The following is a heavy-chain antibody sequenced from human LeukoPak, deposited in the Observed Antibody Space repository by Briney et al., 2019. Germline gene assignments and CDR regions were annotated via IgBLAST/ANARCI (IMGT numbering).Heavy chain of an antibody. CDR2: ISAYNGNT. V-gene: IGHV1-18*01. CDR1: GGTFSSYA. Sequence: ASVKVSCKASGGTFSSYAISWVRQAPGQGLEWMGWISAYNGNTNYAQKLQGRVTMTTDTSTSTAYMELRSLRSDDTAVYYCARVDRHFWSGYYGFDYWGQGTLVTVSS. CDR3: ARVDRHFWSGYYGFDY. D-gene: IGHD3-3*01. J-gene: IGHJ4*02.